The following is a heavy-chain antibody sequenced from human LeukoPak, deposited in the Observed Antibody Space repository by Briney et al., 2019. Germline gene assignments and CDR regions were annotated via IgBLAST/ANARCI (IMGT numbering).Heavy chain of an antibody. CDR3: ARPPRPNYADAFDI. J-gene: IGHJ3*02. D-gene: IGHD3-16*01. CDR2: IYYNGNT. V-gene: IGHV4-39*01. Sequence: PSETLSLTCTVSGGSISDNTYYWGWIRQPPGRGLEWIGNIYYNGNTYYSPSLKSRVTISIDTSRNQFSLKLSSVTAADTAVYYCARPPRPNYADAFDIWGQGALVTVSS. CDR1: GGSISDNTYY.